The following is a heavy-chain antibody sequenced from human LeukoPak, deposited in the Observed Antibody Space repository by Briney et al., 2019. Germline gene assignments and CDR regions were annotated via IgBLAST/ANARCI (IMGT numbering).Heavy chain of an antibody. CDR2: ISGRGGST. V-gene: IGHV3-23*01. Sequence: GGSRRLSCAAAGFTFSSYAVSWVRQAPGVVLEWVSTISGRGGSTFYADSVKGRLTICRDNSKNTLYLQMNSLRADDTAVYYCAKGYYDILTDYFHNWFNPWGQGTLVIVSS. CDR3: AKGYYDILTDYFHNWFNP. J-gene: IGHJ5*02. CDR1: GFTFSSYA. D-gene: IGHD3-9*01.